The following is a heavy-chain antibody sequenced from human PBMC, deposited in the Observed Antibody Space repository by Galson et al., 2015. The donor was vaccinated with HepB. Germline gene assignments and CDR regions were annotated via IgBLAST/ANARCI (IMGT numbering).Heavy chain of an antibody. V-gene: IGHV4-59*01. J-gene: IGHJ4*02. CDR1: GGSISGDY. D-gene: IGHD6-19*01. Sequence: LSLTCNVSGGSISGDYWSWIRQPPGKGLEWLAYIYYRGSSNYSPSLKSRLTISVDMSKNQFSLKLTSVTAADTAVYYCARQVAEGWETHYYFDSWGQGTLVTVSS. CDR3: ARQVAEGWETHYYFDS. CDR2: IYYRGSS.